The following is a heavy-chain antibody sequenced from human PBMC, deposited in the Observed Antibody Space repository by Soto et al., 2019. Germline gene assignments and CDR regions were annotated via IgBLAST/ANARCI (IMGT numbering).Heavy chain of an antibody. Sequence: GGSLRLSCAASGFTFSNAWMSWVRQAPGKGLEWVGHIKSKTDGGTTDYAAPVKGRFTISRDDSKNTLYLQMNSLKTEDTAVYYCTTRRAMVRGPWYYWGQGTPVTVSS. CDR2: IKSKTDGGTT. CDR3: TTRRAMVRGPWYY. CDR1: GFTFSNAW. J-gene: IGHJ4*02. V-gene: IGHV3-15*01. D-gene: IGHD3-10*01.